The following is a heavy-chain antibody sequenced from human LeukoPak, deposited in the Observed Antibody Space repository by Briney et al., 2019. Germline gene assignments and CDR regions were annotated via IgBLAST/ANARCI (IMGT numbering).Heavy chain of an antibody. D-gene: IGHD2-2*01. CDR2: INPNDGST. V-gene: IGHV1-46*01. J-gene: IGHJ4*02. Sequence: ASVKASCKASGYTFTNYYLHWVRQGPGQGLEWMGIINPNDGSTSYGQKFQGRVTMTRDTSTSTVYMDVSSLRSEDTAVYYCARDLPRGPANYWGQGTLVTVSS. CDR3: ARDLPRGPANY. CDR1: GYTFTNYY.